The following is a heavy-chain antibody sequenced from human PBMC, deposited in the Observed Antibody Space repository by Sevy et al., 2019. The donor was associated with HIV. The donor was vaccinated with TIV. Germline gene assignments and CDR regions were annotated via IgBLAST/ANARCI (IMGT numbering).Heavy chain of an antibody. CDR2: VDHSGGT. CDR1: GESVSSSY. CDR3: ARGRSPKRLPLLYSGYDHMTAHFFDY. D-gene: IGHD5-12*01. V-gene: IGHV4-34*01. J-gene: IGHJ4*02. Sequence: SETLSLTCAVYGESVSSSYWTWIRQPPGGGLDWVGEVDHSGGTSYNPSLKSRATVSLDTSKRQFSLKLNSVTAPDTAVYFCARGRSPKRLPLLYSGYDHMTAHFFDYWGQGALVTVSS.